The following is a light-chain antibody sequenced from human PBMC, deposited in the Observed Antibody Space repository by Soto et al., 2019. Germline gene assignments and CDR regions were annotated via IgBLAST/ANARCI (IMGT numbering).Light chain of an antibody. J-gene: IGKJ5*01. CDR3: QQRSNWPPT. V-gene: IGKV3-11*01. CDR1: QSVSSY. CDR2: DAS. Sequence: EIVLPQSTATLSLSPGERATLSCRASQSVSSYLAWYQQKPGQAPRLLIYDASNRATGIPARFSGSGSGTDFTLTISSLEPEDFAVYYCQQRSNWPPTFGQGTRLEI.